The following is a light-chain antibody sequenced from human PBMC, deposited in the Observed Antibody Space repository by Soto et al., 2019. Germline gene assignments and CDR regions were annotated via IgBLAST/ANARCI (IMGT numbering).Light chain of an antibody. V-gene: IGKV1-5*01. CDR2: DAS. CDR1: QSISSW. J-gene: IGKJ4*01. CDR3: QQYNSYSRT. Sequence: DIDMTQSPSTLSASVGDRVTITCRASQSISSWLAWYQQKPGKAPKLLIYDASSLESGVPSRFSGSGSGTEFTLTISSLQPDDFATYYCQQYNSYSRTFGGGTKVDIK.